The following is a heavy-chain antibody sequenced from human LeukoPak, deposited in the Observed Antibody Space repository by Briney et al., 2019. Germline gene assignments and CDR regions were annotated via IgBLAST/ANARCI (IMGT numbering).Heavy chain of an antibody. Sequence: GGSLRLSCAASGFTFSDYYMSWIRQAPGKGLEWVSYIDGGGRTIYYADSVKGRFTISRDNAKNSLYLQMNSLRDEDTGLYYCARRERYRPLDHWGQGTLVTVSS. CDR1: GFTFSDYY. V-gene: IGHV3-11*04. D-gene: IGHD1-1*01. J-gene: IGHJ4*02. CDR2: IDGGGRTI. CDR3: ARRERYRPLDH.